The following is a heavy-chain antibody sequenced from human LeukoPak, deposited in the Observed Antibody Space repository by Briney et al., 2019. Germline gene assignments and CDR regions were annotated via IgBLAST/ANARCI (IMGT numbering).Heavy chain of an antibody. Sequence: SETLSLTCAVYGGSFSGYYWSWIRRPPGKGLEWIGEINHSGSTNYNPSLKSRVTISVDTSKNQFSLKLSSVTAADTAVYYCARELRYYYDSSGYYYGQGYYYYYMDVWGKGTTVTVSS. CDR3: ARELRYYYDSSGYYYGQGYYYYYMDV. J-gene: IGHJ6*03. V-gene: IGHV4-34*01. CDR2: INHSGST. CDR1: GGSFSGYY. D-gene: IGHD3-22*01.